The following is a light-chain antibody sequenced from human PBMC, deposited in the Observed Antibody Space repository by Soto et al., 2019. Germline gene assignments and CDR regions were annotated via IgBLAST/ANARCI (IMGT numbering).Light chain of an antibody. CDR1: SSDVGGYNY. Sequence: QSALTQPASVSGSPGQSITISCTGTSSDVGGYNYVSWYQQYPGKAPKILIYEVTTRPSGVSDRFSGSKSGNTASLTISGLRAEDEADYDCSSFTSRFTFNYVFGTGTKLTVL. J-gene: IGLJ1*01. V-gene: IGLV2-14*01. CDR2: EVT. CDR3: SSFTSRFTFNYV.